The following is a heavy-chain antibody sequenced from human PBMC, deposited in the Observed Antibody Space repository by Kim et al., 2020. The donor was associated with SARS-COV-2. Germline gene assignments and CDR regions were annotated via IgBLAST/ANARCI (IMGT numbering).Heavy chain of an antibody. V-gene: IGHV3-11*01. J-gene: IGHJ6*03. Sequence: GGSLRLSCAASGFTFSDYYMNWIRQAPGKGLEWVSYISSSGSTIYYAESVKGRFTISRDNAKNSLYLQMNSLRAEDTAVYYCASSLWFGESYYMDVWGKGTTVTVSS. CDR2: ISSSGSTI. CDR1: GFTFSDYY. D-gene: IGHD3-10*01. CDR3: ASSLWFGESYYMDV.